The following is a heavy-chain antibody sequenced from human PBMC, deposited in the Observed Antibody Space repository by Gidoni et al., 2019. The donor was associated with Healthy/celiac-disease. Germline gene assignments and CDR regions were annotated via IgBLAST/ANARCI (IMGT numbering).Heavy chain of an antibody. CDR2: IYSGGST. V-gene: IGHV3-66*01. CDR3: ARAFGELLERTMDAFDI. D-gene: IGHD3-10*01. CDR1: GFTVSSNY. Sequence: EVQLVESGGGLVQPGGSLRLSCAASGFTVSSNYMSWVRQAPGKGLEWVSVIYSGGSTYYADSVKGRFTISRDNSKNTLYLQMNSLRAEDTAVYYCARAFGELLERTMDAFDIWGQGTMVTVSS. J-gene: IGHJ3*02.